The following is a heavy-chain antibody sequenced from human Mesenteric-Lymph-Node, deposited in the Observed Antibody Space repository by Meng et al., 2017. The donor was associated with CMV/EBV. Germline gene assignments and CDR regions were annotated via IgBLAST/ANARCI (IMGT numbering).Heavy chain of an antibody. CDR1: GYTLSKMP. Sequence: ASVKVSCKVFGYTLSKMPMHWVRQVPGKGLEWIGGFDFEHGEKIYAQKFQGRVTMTTDTSTTTAYLELRSLRSDDTAVYYCARDRAVSTDAGPDYWGQGTLVTVSS. J-gene: IGHJ4*02. V-gene: IGHV1-24*01. D-gene: IGHD4-11*01. CDR2: FDFEHGEK. CDR3: ARDRAVSTDAGPDY.